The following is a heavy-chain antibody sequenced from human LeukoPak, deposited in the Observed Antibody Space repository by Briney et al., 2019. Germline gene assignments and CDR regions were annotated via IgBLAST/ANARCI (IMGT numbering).Heavy chain of an antibody. CDR3: AKATVVIAVAGNFDY. J-gene: IGHJ4*02. V-gene: IGHV3-23*01. D-gene: IGHD6-19*01. CDR1: GCTSSSLA. Sequence: GRSLRLSCAASGCTSSSLAMSWVRQAARKVLEWVTAFSGSGGSTYYADSVKGRFTISRDNSKNTLYLQMNSLRAEDTAVYYCAKATVVIAVAGNFDYWGQGTLVTVSS. CDR2: FSGSGGST.